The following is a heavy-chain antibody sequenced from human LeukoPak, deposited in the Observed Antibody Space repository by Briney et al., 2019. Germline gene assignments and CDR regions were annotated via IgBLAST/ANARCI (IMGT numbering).Heavy chain of an antibody. J-gene: IGHJ4*02. Sequence: PGGSLRLSCAASGFTFSSYSMNWVRQAPGKGLEWVSYISSSSSTIYYADSVKGRFTISRDNAKNSLYLQMNSLRAEDTAVYYCARDRVICVYRLLCGVDYWGQGTLVTVSS. CDR3: ARDRVICVYRLLCGVDY. CDR2: ISSSSSTI. D-gene: IGHD2-2*01. CDR1: GFTFSSYS. V-gene: IGHV3-48*01.